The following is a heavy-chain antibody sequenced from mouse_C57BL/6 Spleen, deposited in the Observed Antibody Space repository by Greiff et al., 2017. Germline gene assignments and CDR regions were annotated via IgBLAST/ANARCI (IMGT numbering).Heavy chain of an antibody. D-gene: IGHD1-1*02. CDR3: ARSTVGYAMDD. Sequence: EVKLMESGGGLVQPGGSLSLSCAASGFTFTDYYMSWVRQPPGKALEWLGFIRNKANGYTTEYSASVKGRFTISRDNSQSILYLQMNALRAEDSATYYCARSTVGYAMDDWGQGTSVTVSS. CDR1: GFTFTDYY. J-gene: IGHJ4*01. CDR2: IRNKANGYTT. V-gene: IGHV7-3*01.